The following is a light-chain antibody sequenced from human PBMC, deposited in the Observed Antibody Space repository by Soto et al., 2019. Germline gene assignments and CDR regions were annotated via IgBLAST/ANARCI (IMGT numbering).Light chain of an antibody. CDR1: QSISSQ. V-gene: IGKV3-11*01. Sequence: EIVLTQSPATLSLSPGERATLSCRASQSISSQLAWYQQKPGQAPRLLIHDASNRATGIPARFSGSGSSTDFTLTISSLEPEDFAVYFCQQSHSSPLTFGGGTKV. CDR3: QQSHSSPLT. CDR2: DAS. J-gene: IGKJ4*01.